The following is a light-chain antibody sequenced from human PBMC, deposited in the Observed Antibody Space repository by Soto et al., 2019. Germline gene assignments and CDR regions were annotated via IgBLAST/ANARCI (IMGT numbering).Light chain of an antibody. CDR3: SSYTSSSTLRV. V-gene: IGLV2-14*01. Sequence: QSALTQPASVSGSPGQSITISCTGRSGDVGGYNYVSWYQQHPGKAPKLMIYDVNNRPSGVSYRFSGSKSGITASLTISGLQAEDEADYYCSSYTSSSTLRVFGTGTKLTVL. CDR2: DVN. J-gene: IGLJ1*01. CDR1: SGDVGGYNY.